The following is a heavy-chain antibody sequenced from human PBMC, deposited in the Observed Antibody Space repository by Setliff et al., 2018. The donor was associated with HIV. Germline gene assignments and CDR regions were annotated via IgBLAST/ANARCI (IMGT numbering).Heavy chain of an antibody. D-gene: IGHD6-19*01. CDR1: GGSISSVNYY. Sequence: SETLSLTCNVSGGSISSVNYYWNWVRQPAGKGLEWIGRIYASGSPTYNPSPKSRVTISVDTSKNHFSLRLNSVTAADTAVYFCARAPRYYRGWYIPEYFDNWGEGTLVTVSS. V-gene: IGHV4-61*02. CDR2: IYASGSP. CDR3: ARAPRYYRGWYIPEYFDN. J-gene: IGHJ4*02.